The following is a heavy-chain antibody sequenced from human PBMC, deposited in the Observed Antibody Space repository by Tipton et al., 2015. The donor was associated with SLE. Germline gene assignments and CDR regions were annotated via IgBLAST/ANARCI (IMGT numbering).Heavy chain of an antibody. CDR1: GVPINSYD. D-gene: IGHD1-26*01. J-gene: IGHJ4*02. CDR3: ARHFSGSYSFDY. Sequence: TLSLTCTVSGVPINSYDWSWIRQPAGKGLEWIGQIHSSGSTSYNPSLKSRVSISVDMSKNQVSLKLSSVTAADTALYYCARHFSGSYSFDYWGQGKLVTVSS. V-gene: IGHV4-4*07. CDR2: IHSSGST.